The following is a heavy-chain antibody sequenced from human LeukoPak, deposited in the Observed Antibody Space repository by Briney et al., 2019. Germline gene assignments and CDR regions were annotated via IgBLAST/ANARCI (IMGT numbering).Heavy chain of an antibody. J-gene: IGHJ4*02. D-gene: IGHD3-9*01. Sequence: SETLSLTCTVSGGSFISYYWTWIRQPPGKGLEWIGYIFTSGSTNYNPSLKSRVTISVDTSKSQFSLKLSSVTAADTAVYYCARGDRFDWLGDDYWGQGTLVTVSS. V-gene: IGHV4-4*09. CDR3: ARGDRFDWLGDDY. CDR2: IFTSGST. CDR1: GGSFISYY.